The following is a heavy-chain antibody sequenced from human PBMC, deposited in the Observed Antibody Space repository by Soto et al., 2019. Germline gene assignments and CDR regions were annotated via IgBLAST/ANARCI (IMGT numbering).Heavy chain of an antibody. J-gene: IGHJ5*01. Sequence: PSETLSLTCSVSGDSISNLDYFWAWIRQPPGQALEYIGYIYKSATTYYNPSFESRVAISVDTSKSQFSLNVTSVTAADTAVYFCARGRYCLTGRCFPNWFDSWGQGTTVTVYS. D-gene: IGHD7-27*01. CDR3: ARGRYCLTGRCFPNWFDS. CDR2: IYKSATT. V-gene: IGHV4-30-4*01. CDR1: GDSISNLDYF.